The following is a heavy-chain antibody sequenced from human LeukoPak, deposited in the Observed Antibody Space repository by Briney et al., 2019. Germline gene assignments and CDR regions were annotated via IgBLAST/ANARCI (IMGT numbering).Heavy chain of an antibody. Sequence: PSETLSLTCAVYGGSFSGYYWSWIRQPPGKGLEWIGEINHSGSTNYNPSLKSRVTISVDTSKNQFSLKLSSVTAADTAVYYCARVTGIAVAGTYYWGQGTLVTVSS. J-gene: IGHJ4*02. V-gene: IGHV4-34*01. CDR3: ARVTGIAVAGTYY. CDR1: GGSFSGYY. D-gene: IGHD6-19*01. CDR2: INHSGST.